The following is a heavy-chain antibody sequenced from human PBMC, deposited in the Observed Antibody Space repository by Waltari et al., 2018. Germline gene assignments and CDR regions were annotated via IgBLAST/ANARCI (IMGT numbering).Heavy chain of an antibody. Sequence: QVQLVQSGAEVKKPGSSVKVSCKASGGTFSSYAISWVRQAPGQGLEWMGGIIPIFGTANDAQKCQGRVTITTDESTSTAYMELSSLRSEDTAVYYCARGGGIAPNNPTLAVPFDYWGQGTLVTVSS. CDR2: IIPIFGTA. V-gene: IGHV1-69*05. J-gene: IGHJ4*02. CDR1: GGTFSSYA. CDR3: ARGGGIAPNNPTLAVPFDY. D-gene: IGHD6-13*01.